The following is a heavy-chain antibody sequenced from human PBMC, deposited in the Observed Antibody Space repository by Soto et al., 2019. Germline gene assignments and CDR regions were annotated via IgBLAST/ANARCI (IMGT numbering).Heavy chain of an antibody. V-gene: IGHV3-30*18. Sequence: ASGFTFSSYEMHWVRQAPGKGLEWVAVISYDGSNKYYADSVKGRFTISRDNSKNTLYLQMNSLRAEDTAVYYCAKDRAQYYDILTDGGMDVWGQGTTVTVSS. CDR1: GFTFSSYE. CDR2: ISYDGSNK. CDR3: AKDRAQYYDILTDGGMDV. J-gene: IGHJ6*02. D-gene: IGHD3-9*01.